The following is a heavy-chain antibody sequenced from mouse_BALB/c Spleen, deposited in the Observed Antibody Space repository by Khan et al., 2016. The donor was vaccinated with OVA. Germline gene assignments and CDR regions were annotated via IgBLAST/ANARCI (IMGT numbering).Heavy chain of an antibody. CDR3: ARGNYYGSTSWLAY. CDR2: IYPGSGNT. D-gene: IGHD1-1*01. CDR1: GYTFTDYY. V-gene: IGHV1-84*02. J-gene: IGHJ3*01. Sequence: QVQLQQPGPELVKPGASVKISCKASGYTFTDYYINWVKQKPGQGLEWIGWIYPGSGNTKYNEKFKGRATLTVDTSSRTAYMQRSSLTSEDTAVYFGARGNYYGSTSWLAYWGQGTLVTVSA.